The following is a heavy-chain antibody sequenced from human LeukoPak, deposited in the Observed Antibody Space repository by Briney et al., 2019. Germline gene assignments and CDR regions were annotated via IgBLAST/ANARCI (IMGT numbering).Heavy chain of an antibody. D-gene: IGHD5-24*01. Sequence: GSLRLSCAASEFTFSSYAMSWVRQAPGKGLEWVSGLSGNGDSGFYADSVKGRFTISRDNSKNTLYLQMNSLRAEDTAVYYCAKVPGDGDWWFDPWGQGTLVTVSS. J-gene: IGHJ5*02. V-gene: IGHV3-23*01. CDR2: LSGNGDSG. CDR3: AKVPGDGDWWFDP. CDR1: EFTFSSYA.